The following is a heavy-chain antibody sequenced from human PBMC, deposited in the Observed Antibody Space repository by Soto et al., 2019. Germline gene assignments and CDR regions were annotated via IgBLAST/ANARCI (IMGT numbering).Heavy chain of an antibody. CDR2: ISDDGSDK. D-gene: IGHD2-2*01. Sequence: QVQLVESGGGLVQPGKSLRLSCAASGLTFSTYTLHWVRQAPGKGLEWVALISDDGSDKFYADSVKGRFIISRDNSKSEMYIQKNSLRVEDTAVKYCSAMNRTSDAFDYWGQRTLVSGS. CDR3: SAMNRTSDAFDY. V-gene: IGHV3-30*14. CDR1: GLTFSTYT. J-gene: IGHJ4*02.